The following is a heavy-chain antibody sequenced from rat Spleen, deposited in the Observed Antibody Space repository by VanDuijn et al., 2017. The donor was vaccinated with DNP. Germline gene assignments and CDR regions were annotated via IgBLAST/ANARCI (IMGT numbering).Heavy chain of an antibody. D-gene: IGHD4-1*01. V-gene: IGHV5-7*01. CDR3: TTGLGLAY. J-gene: IGHJ3*01. CDR2: IIYDGSST. Sequence: EVQLVESGGGLVQPGRSLKLSCAASGFTFSDYHMAWVRQAPKRGLEWVATIIYDGSSTFYRDSVKGRFTISRDNAESTLYLQMDSLRSEDTATYYCTTGLGLAYWGQCTLVTVSS. CDR1: GFTFSDYH.